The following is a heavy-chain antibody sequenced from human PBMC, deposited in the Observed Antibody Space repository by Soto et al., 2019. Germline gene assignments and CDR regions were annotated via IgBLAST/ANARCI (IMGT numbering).Heavy chain of an antibody. CDR2: IYTSGST. J-gene: IGHJ3*02. V-gene: IGHV4-4*07. D-gene: IGHD6-19*01. Sequence: QVQLQESGPGLVKPSETLSLTCTVSGGSISSYYWSWIRQPAGKGLEWIGRIYTSGSTNYNPSLKSRVTMSVHTSKNQFSLKLSSVTAADTAVYYCVTAIAVAGTYDAFDIWGQGTMVTVSS. CDR1: GGSISSYY. CDR3: VTAIAVAGTYDAFDI.